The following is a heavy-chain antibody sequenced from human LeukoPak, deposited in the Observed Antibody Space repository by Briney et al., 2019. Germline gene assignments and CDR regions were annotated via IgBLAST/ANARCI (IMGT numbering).Heavy chain of an antibody. CDR2: ISHDGGNT. V-gene: IGHV3-64D*06. CDR3: VKAAGSWYGYFDY. J-gene: IGHJ4*02. CDR1: GFTFSNYA. Sequence: GGSLRLSCSASGFTFSNYAIHWVRQAPGKGLEYVSTISHDGGNTNYADSVKGRFTISRDNSKNTLYLQMSSLRAEDTAVYYRVKAAGSWYGYFDYWGQGTLVAVSS. D-gene: IGHD6-13*01.